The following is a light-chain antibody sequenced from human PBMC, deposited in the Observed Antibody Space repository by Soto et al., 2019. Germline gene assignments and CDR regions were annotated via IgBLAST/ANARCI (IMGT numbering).Light chain of an antibody. V-gene: IGKV3-11*01. CDR3: QQRLAWPPLT. CDR2: DAS. J-gene: IGKJ4*01. CDR1: QSVNIY. Sequence: EIVLTQSPATLSLSPGERATLSCRASQSVNIYLAWYQQKPGQAPRLLIYDASNRATGIPDRFSGSGSGTDFTLTISSLEPEDFAVYYCQQRLAWPPLTFGGGTKVEMK.